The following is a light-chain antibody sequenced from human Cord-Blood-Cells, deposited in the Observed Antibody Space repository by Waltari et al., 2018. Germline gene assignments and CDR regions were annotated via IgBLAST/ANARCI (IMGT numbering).Light chain of an antibody. CDR3: QQSYSTPLT. J-gene: IGKJ4*01. CDR2: AAS. V-gene: IGKV1-39*01. Sequence: DIQMTQSPSSLSASVGDRVTITCRASQSISSYLNWYQQKPGKAPKLLIYAASSLQSGFPSRFSGSGSGTDFTLTIGSLQPEDFATYYCQQSYSTPLTFGGGTKVEIK. CDR1: QSISSY.